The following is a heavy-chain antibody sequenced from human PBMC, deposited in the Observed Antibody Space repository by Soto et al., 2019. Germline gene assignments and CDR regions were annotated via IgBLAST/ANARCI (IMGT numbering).Heavy chain of an antibody. CDR3: ARGCRVRATIQWFQH. D-gene: IGHD1-26*01. CDR2: INPNSGGT. CDR1: GYTFSGYY. V-gene: IGHV1-2*04. Sequence: QVQLVRSGAVVKKPGASVKVSCKASGYTFSGYYMHWVRQAPGQGLEWMGWINPNSGGTNYAQKFQGWVTMTRDTSISTAYMELSRLRSDDTAVYYCARGCRVRATIQWFQHWGQGTLVTVSS. J-gene: IGHJ1*01.